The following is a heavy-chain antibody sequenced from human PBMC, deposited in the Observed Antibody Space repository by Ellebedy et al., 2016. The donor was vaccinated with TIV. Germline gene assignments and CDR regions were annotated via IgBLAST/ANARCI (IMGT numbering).Heavy chain of an antibody. V-gene: IGHV3-23*01. CDR1: GFAFSANG. CDR2: IDGSENT. Sequence: GESLKISCAASGFAFSANGMSWVRQAPGKGLEWVSGIDGSENTDYGDSVKGRFTISRDISKNILYLQMNSLRGNDTAVYYCARGDRHQRLDFDALHTWGPGTLVTVSS. J-gene: IGHJ3*02. D-gene: IGHD1-1*01. CDR3: ARGDRHQRLDFDALHT.